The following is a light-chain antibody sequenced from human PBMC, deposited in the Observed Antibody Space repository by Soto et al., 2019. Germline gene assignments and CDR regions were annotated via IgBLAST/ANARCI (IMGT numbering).Light chain of an antibody. J-gene: IGKJ2*01. Sequence: EVVLTQSPGTLSLSPGERVTLSCRASQSVASSYLAWYQQKPGRAPRLLFYSASSRATGIPDRFSGSGSGTDFTLTISRLEPEDFAVYYCHQYNTSPDTFGQGTNLEI. CDR3: HQYNTSPDT. CDR2: SAS. V-gene: IGKV3-20*01. CDR1: QSVASSY.